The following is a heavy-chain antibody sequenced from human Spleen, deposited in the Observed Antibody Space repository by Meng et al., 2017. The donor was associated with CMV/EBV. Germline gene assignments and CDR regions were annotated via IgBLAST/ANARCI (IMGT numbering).Heavy chain of an antibody. D-gene: IGHD1-20*01. CDR3: ARPGIIRTTNAPFDM. Sequence: GESLKISCKASGYRFTSYWIGWVRQMPGKGLEWMGIIYPVDSDARYSPSFQGQVTISVDKSISTAYLRWSSLKASDTAIYYCARPGIIRTTNAPFDMWGQGTMVTVSS. J-gene: IGHJ3*02. CDR1: GYRFTSYW. CDR2: IYPVDSDA. V-gene: IGHV5-51*01.